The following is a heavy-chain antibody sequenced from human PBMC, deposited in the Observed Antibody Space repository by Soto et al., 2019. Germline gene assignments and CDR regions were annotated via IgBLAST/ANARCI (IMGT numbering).Heavy chain of an antibody. Sequence: PAETMSLTCTVSGGSIGSGGYYWSWIRQHPGKGLEWIGYIYYSGTTYYNPSLNSRVTISVDTSKNQFSLKLSSVTAADTAVYYCARGYGSSGYFSSCYFDYWGQGTLVTVSS. CDR1: GGSIGSGGYY. V-gene: IGHV4-31*03. D-gene: IGHD3-22*01. J-gene: IGHJ4*02. CDR2: IYYSGTT. CDR3: ARGYGSSGYFSSCYFDY.